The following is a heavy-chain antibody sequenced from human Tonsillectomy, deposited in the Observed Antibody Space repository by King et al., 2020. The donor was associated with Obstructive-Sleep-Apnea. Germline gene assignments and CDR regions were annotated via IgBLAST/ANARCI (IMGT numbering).Heavy chain of an antibody. CDR1: GDSVSSNSAA. CDR3: ARDQYCSSTSCMYYYYYGMDV. V-gene: IGHV6-1*01. D-gene: IGHD2-2*01. Sequence: VQLQQSGPGLVKPSQTLSLTCAISGDSVSSNSAAWNWIRQSPSRGLEWLGRTYYRSKWYNDYAVSVKSRITINPDTSKNQFSLQLNSVTPEDTAVYYCARDQYCSSTSCMYYYYYGMDVWGQGTTDTVSS. J-gene: IGHJ6*02. CDR2: TYYRSKWYN.